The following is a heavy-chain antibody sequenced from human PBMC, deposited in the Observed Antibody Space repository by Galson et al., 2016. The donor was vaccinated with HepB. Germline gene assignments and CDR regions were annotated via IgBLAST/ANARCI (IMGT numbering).Heavy chain of an antibody. D-gene: IGHD3-22*01. Sequence: SLRLSCAVSGFNVSRKYMSWVRQAPGKGLEWVSVIYSGGRTYYADSVKGRFTISRDNSKNTLFLQMNSLRAEDTAVFYCARVGQYYYDSSGPNARGGFDLWGQGTMVTVSS. V-gene: IGHV3-53*01. CDR3: ARVGQYYYDSSGPNARGGFDL. CDR2: IYSGGRT. CDR1: GFNVSRKY. J-gene: IGHJ3*01.